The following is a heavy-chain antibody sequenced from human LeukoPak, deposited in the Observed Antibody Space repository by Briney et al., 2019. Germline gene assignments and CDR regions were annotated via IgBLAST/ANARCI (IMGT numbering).Heavy chain of an antibody. CDR1: EFTFSSSP. D-gene: IGHD5/OR15-5a*01. CDR2: ISRTGGST. J-gene: IGHJ5*02. Sequence: GGSLRLSCVDSEFTFSSSPMGWVRQAPGKGLEWVSTISRTGGSTFYADSVKGRFTISRDNSKNTLYLQMNSLRGGDTAIYYCARGALFYDHNWFDPWGQGTVVTVSS. V-gene: IGHV3-23*01. CDR3: ARGALFYDHNWFDP.